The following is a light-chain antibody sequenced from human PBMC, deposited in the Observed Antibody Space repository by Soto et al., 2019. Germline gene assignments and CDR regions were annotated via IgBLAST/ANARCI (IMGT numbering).Light chain of an antibody. J-gene: IGKJ5*01. CDR2: GAS. CDR3: QQFDDSVT. Sequence: EIVLTQSPATLSLSAGERATLSSRASQSVSSYLAWYQQKPGQAPRLLIYGASDRATGTPDRFSGSGSGTDFTLTISRLEPEDSAVYYCQQFDDSVTFGQGTRLEI. V-gene: IGKV3-11*01. CDR1: QSVSSY.